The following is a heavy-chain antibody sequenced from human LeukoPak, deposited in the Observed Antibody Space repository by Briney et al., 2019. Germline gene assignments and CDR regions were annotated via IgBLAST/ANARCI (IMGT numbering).Heavy chain of an antibody. J-gene: IGHJ3*02. V-gene: IGHV4-61*02. CDR3: ARDHDPYYYDSSGYAFDI. CDR1: GGSISSGSYY. CDR2: IYTSGST. Sequence: SQTLSLTCTVSGGSISSGSYYWSWIRQPAGKGLERIGRIYTSGSTNYNPSLKSRVTISVDTSKNQFSLKLSSVTAADTAVYYCARDHDPYYYDSSGYAFDIWGQGTMVTVSS. D-gene: IGHD3-22*01.